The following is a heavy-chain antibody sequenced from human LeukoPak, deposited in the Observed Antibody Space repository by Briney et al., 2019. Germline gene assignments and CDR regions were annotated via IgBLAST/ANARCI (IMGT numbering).Heavy chain of an antibody. CDR1: GFTFSYYS. CDR3: ARALSDSSGSYYTLRWFDP. D-gene: IGHD3-10*01. V-gene: IGHV3-21*01. J-gene: IGHJ5*02. Sequence: GSLRLSCAASGFTFSYYSMNWVRQAPGKGLEWVSSISSSSTYIFYADSVKGRFTISRDNAKNSLYLQMNSLRAEDTAVYYCARALSDSSGSYYTLRWFDPWGQGTLVTVSS. CDR2: ISSSSTYI.